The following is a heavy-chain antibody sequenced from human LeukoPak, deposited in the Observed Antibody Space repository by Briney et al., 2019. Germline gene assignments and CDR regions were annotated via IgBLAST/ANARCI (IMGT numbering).Heavy chain of an antibody. V-gene: IGHV3-23*01. D-gene: IGHD3-22*01. CDR1: GFTFSIYA. CDR3: ARDRPNYYGSDGHYYRRDGDY. Sequence: GGSLRPSCAASGFTFSIYAMSWVRQAPGKGLQWVSSITSRGESTWYVDSVKGRFTITRDNSENTLYLQMHSLRAEDTAVYYCARDRPNYYGSDGHYYRRDGDYWGRGTLVSVAS. J-gene: IGHJ4*02. CDR2: ITSRGEST.